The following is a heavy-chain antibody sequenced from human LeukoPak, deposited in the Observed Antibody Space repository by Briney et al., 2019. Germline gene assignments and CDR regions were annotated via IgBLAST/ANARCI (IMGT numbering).Heavy chain of an antibody. CDR2: IKQDGSEK. D-gene: IGHD3-22*01. V-gene: IGHV3-7*01. J-gene: IGHJ4*02. CDR1: GFTFSSYW. Sequence: GGSLRLSCAASGFTFSSYWMTWVRQAPGKGLEWVANIKQDGSEKYYVDSVKGRFTISRDNAKNSLYLQMNSLRAEDTAVYYCARPRDVIVVDPFGCWGQGTLVIVSS. CDR3: ARPRDVIVVDPFGC.